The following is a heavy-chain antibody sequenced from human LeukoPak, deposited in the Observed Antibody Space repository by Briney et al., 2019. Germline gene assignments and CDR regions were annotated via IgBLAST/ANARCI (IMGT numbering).Heavy chain of an antibody. CDR2: ISYDIYSK. CDR1: GFTFSSYS. J-gene: IGHJ4*02. CDR3: ARDAWSIRSYFDY. Sequence: GGSLRLSCAASGFTFSSYSMHWVRQAPGKGLEWVAVISYDIYSKYYADSVRGRFTISRDNSENTLYLQMNSLRGEDTAVYYCARDAWSIRSYFDYWGQGTLVTVSS. D-gene: IGHD2-8*01. V-gene: IGHV3-30*04.